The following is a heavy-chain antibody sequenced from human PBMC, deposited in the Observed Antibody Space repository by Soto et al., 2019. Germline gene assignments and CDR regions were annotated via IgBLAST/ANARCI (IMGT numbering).Heavy chain of an antibody. Sequence: SETLSLTCAVSGGSISSGGYSWSWIRQPPGKGLEWIGYIYHSGSTYYNPSLKSRVTISVDRSKNQFSLKLSSVTAADTAVYYCARDPSSGYFDSWGQGTLVTVSS. CDR1: GGSISSGGYS. CDR3: ARDPSSGYFDS. J-gene: IGHJ4*02. D-gene: IGHD1-26*01. V-gene: IGHV4-30-2*01. CDR2: IYHSGST.